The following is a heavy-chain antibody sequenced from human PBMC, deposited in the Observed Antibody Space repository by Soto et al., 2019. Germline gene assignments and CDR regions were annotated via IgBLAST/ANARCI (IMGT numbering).Heavy chain of an antibody. J-gene: IGHJ4*02. V-gene: IGHV1-2*04. CDR1: GYTFTGYY. CDR2: INPNSGGT. Sequence: ASVKVSCKASGYTFTGYYMHWVRQAPGQGLEWMGWINPNSGGTNYAQKFQGWVTMTRDTSISTAYMELSRLRSDDTAVYYCARDVAVAGGEFDYWGQGTLVTVSS. CDR3: ARDVAVAGGEFDY. D-gene: IGHD6-19*01.